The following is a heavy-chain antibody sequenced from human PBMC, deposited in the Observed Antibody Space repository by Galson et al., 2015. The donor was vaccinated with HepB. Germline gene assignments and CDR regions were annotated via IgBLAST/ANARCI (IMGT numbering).Heavy chain of an antibody. CDR2: ISGSGGCT. V-gene: IGHV3-23*01. J-gene: IGHJ4*02. D-gene: IGHD1-26*01. CDR1: GFTFNNYA. Sequence: SLRLSCAASGFTFNNYAMRWVRQAPGKGLEWVSGISGSGGCTYYADSVKGRFTMSRDNSKNTLYLQMNSLRVEDTAVYYCARAGVGTTFFDYWGQGTLVTVSS. CDR3: ARAGVGTTFFDY.